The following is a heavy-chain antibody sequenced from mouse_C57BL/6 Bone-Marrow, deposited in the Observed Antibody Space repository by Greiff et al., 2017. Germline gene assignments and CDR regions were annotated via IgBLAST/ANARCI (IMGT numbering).Heavy chain of an antibody. V-gene: IGHV14-3*01. CDR3: ARWLLPYYYARDY. Sequence: EVQLQQSVAELVRPGASVKLSCTASGFNIKNTYMHWVKQRPEQGLGWIGRIDPANGNTKYAPKFQGKATITADTSSNTAYLQLSSLTSEDTAIYYGARWLLPYYYARDYWGQGTSVTVSS. D-gene: IGHD2-3*01. J-gene: IGHJ4*01. CDR1: GFNIKNTY. CDR2: IDPANGNT.